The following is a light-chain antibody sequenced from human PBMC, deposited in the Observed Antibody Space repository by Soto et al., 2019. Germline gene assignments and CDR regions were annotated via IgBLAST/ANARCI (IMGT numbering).Light chain of an antibody. V-gene: IGKV1-39*01. CDR2: GAS. Sequence: DIQMTQSPSSLSASVGDRVTITCRASQSVRTYLHWYQRKPGKAPKVLIYGASALQSGVPSRFSGSGSGTDFTLTVSSLQPEDFATYYCQQSFTTPYTFGQGTKLEIK. CDR1: QSVRTY. J-gene: IGKJ2*01. CDR3: QQSFTTPYT.